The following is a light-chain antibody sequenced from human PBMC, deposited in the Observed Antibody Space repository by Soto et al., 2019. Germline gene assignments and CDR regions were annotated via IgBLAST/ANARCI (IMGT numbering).Light chain of an antibody. CDR1: QTVSSW. V-gene: IGKV1-5*03. CDR2: IAS. Sequence: DIQLTQSPSTLSSFVGDRVTITCRASQTVSSWLAWYQHKPGKAPKLLIYIASTINGGVPSGFSGSGSATEFLPTFGSQQLKNLPSNSFQHYRSYSEALGQGPRWIS. CDR3: QHYRSYSEA. J-gene: IGKJ1*01.